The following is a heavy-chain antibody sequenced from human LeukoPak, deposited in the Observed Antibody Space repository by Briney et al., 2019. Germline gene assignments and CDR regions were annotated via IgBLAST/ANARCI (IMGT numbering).Heavy chain of an antibody. D-gene: IGHD5-18*01. J-gene: IGHJ4*02. V-gene: IGHV3-74*01. CDR2: INSDGSRT. Sequence: PGGSLRLSCAASGFTFSSYWMHWVRQAPGKGLGGVSRINSDGSRTSTPDSVKGRFTSSRDNAKNTPYLQMNSLRAEDTAVYYCARGPSEPYSYGYIFDYWGQGTLVTVSS. CDR1: GFTFSSYW. CDR3: ARGPSEPYSYGYIFDY.